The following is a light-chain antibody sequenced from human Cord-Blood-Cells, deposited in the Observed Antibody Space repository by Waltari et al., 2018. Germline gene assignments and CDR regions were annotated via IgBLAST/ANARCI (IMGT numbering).Light chain of an antibody. V-gene: IGLV2-14*01. J-gene: IGLJ2*01. CDR2: DVS. CDR1: SSAVGGYNY. CDR3: SSYTSSSTLGV. Sequence: QSALTQPASVAGSPGHSITISRTGTSSAVGGYNYASWYQQHPGKAPKLMIYDVSNRPSGVSNRFSGSKSGDTASLTISGLQAEDEADYYCSSYTSSSTLGVFGGGTKLTVL.